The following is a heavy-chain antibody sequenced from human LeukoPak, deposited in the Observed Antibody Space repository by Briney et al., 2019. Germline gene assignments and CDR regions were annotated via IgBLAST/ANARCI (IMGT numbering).Heavy chain of an antibody. CDR3: ARDILVVAAYCFGY. CDR2: IWYDGSNK. D-gene: IGHD2-15*01. J-gene: IGHJ4*02. CDR1: GFTFSNYG. V-gene: IGHV3-33*01. Sequence: GGSLRLSCAASGFTFSNYGMHWVRQAPGKGLEWVAVIWYDGSNKYYADSVKGRFTISRDNSKNTLYLQMNSLRAEDTAVYYCARDILVVAAYCFGYWGQGTLVTVSS.